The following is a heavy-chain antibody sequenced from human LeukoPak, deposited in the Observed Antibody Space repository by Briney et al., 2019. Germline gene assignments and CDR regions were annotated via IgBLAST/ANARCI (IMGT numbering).Heavy chain of an antibody. Sequence: SETLSLTCTVSGGSISSYYWSWIRQPPGKGLEWIGYIYYSGSTNCNPSLKSRVTISVDTSKNQFSLKLSSVTAADTAVYYCARTIEVTTFLFDYWGQGTLVTVSS. CDR2: IYYSGST. J-gene: IGHJ4*02. CDR1: GGSISSYY. D-gene: IGHD2/OR15-2a*01. CDR3: ARTIEVTTFLFDY. V-gene: IGHV4-59*08.